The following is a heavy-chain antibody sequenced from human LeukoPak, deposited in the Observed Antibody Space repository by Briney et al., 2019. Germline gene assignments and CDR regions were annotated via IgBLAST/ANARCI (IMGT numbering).Heavy chain of an antibody. V-gene: IGHV3-21*04. CDR3: ASRIVGATRKSFDY. CDR1: GFTFSTFS. D-gene: IGHD1-26*01. CDR2: ISKGGSYI. J-gene: IGHJ4*02. Sequence: GGPLRLSCAASGFTFSTFSMNWVRQAPGKGLEWVSSISKGGSYIYYADSVKGRFTISRDNAKNSLYLQMNSLRAEDTAVYYCASRIVGATRKSFDYWGQGTLVTVSS.